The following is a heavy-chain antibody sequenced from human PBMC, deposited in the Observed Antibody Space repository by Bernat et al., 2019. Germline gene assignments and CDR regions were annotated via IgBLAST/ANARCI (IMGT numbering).Heavy chain of an antibody. CDR2: ISYDENNK. J-gene: IGHJ4*02. CDR1: GFTFSSYG. V-gene: IGHV3-30*18. Sequence: QVQLVESGGGVVQPGRSLRLSCEASGFTFSSYGMHWVRQAPGKGLEWVAVISYDENNKYYGDPVKGRFTISRDNSKNTLYLQMNSLRGEDTAVYYCAKGLAAAGQRGYFDYWGQGTLVTVSS. CDR3: AKGLAAAGQRGYFDY. D-gene: IGHD6-13*01.